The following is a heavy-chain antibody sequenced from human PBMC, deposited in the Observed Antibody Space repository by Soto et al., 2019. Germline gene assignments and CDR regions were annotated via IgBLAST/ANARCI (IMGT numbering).Heavy chain of an antibody. CDR2: ISGSGGST. Sequence: GGSLRLSCAASGFTFSSYAMSWVRQAPGKGLEWVSAISGSGGSTYYADSVKGRFTISRDNSKNTLYLQMNSLRAEDTAVYYCAKDFSHLGELSLSIYFDYWGQGTLVTVSS. V-gene: IGHV3-23*01. J-gene: IGHJ4*02. CDR3: AKDFSHLGELSLSIYFDY. D-gene: IGHD3-16*02. CDR1: GFTFSSYA.